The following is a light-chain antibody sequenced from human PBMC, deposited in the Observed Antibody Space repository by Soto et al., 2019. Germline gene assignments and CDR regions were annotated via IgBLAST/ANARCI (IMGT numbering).Light chain of an antibody. CDR1: QSVSSSY. V-gene: IGKV3-20*01. J-gene: IGKJ4*01. CDR2: GTS. Sequence: EIVLTKSPGALSLSPGERATLSCRASQSVSSSYLAWYQQKPDQAPRLLVYGTSTRATGIPDRFSGSGSGTDFTLTISRLEAEDFAVYYCQQYVSSRLTFGGGTKVEIK. CDR3: QQYVSSRLT.